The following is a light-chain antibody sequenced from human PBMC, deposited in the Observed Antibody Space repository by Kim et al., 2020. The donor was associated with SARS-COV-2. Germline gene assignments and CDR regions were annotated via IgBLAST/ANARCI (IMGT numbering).Light chain of an antibody. Sequence: SASVGDRVTITCQATQDISNYLNWYQQKPGNAPKLLIYDASNLETGVPSRFSGGGSGTDFTFTISSLQPEDIATYYCEQYHSLVTFGGGTKVDIK. CDR3: EQYHSLVT. V-gene: IGKV1-33*01. CDR1: QDISNY. J-gene: IGKJ4*01. CDR2: DAS.